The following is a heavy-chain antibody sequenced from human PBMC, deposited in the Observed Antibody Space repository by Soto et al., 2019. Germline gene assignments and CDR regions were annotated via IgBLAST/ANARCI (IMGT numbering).Heavy chain of an antibody. CDR1: GGSDSKGCYY. V-gene: IGHV4-61*01. J-gene: IGHJ5*02. D-gene: IGHD2-2*01. CDR3: ARMPAETPRFNRFDP. Sequence: SQTLCLTCTVSGGSDSKGCYYLSWLRPPPGKGLAWRGYLHSSGRPNYNPSRKSRVSISLDTSKNQFSLRLTSVTAADTAVYYCARMPAETPRFNRFDPGGQGPLLTVS. CDR2: LHSSGRP.